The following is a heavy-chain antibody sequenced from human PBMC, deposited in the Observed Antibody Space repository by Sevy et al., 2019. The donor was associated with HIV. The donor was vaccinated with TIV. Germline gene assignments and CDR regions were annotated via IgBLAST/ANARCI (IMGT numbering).Heavy chain of an antibody. CDR3: ATTKDYYDSSGYPFDH. V-gene: IGHV1-24*01. Sequence: ASVKVSCKVSGYTLPALSMHWVRQAPGKGLEWMGTFDPEDGETRFAQKFQGRVTITEDTSTDTAYMQLSSLRSEDTAVDFCATTKDYYDSSGYPFDHWGHGALVTVSS. CDR2: FDPEDGET. D-gene: IGHD3-22*01. CDR1: GYTLPALS. J-gene: IGHJ4*01.